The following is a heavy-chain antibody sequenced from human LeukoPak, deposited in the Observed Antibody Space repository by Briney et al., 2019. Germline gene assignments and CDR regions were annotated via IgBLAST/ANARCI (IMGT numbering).Heavy chain of an antibody. Sequence: ASVKVSCKASGYTFTGYYMHWVRQAPGQGLEWMGWINPNSGGTNYAQKFQGRVTMTEDTSTDTAYMELSSLRSEDTAVYYCATGGIAVAGTPLGDWFDPWGQGTLVTVSS. CDR3: ATGGIAVAGTPLGDWFDP. CDR2: INPNSGGT. CDR1: GYTFTGYY. J-gene: IGHJ5*02. D-gene: IGHD6-19*01. V-gene: IGHV1-2*02.